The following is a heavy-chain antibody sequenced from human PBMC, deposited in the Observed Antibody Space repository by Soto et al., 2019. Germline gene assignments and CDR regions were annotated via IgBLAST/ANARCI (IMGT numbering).Heavy chain of an antibody. CDR2: IDGSGGIT. D-gene: IGHD3-10*01. CDR3: VKNSGWFNT. Sequence: LQSGGGLVQPGGSLTLSCAASGFTFGTTDMSWVRQAPGEGLEWVSTIDGSGGITYYADSVKGRFTISRDNSRNTWYLQMNSLRGDDTALYYCVKNSGWFNTWGQGALVTVSS. J-gene: IGHJ5*02. V-gene: IGHV3-23*01. CDR1: GFTFGTTD.